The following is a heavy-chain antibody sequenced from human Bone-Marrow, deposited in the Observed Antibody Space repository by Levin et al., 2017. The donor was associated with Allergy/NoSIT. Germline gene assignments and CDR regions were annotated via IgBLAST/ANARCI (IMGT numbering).Heavy chain of an antibody. CDR2: FDPEEAET. CDR3: GGGVLPSGMDV. D-gene: IGHD2-8*01. J-gene: IGHJ6*02. Sequence: GESLKISCKVSGYTLTEFSMHWVRQAPGKGLEWMGGFDPEEAETVYAQNFEGRVTMTEDTSTHTAYLELSNLRSDDTAVYYCGGGVLPSGMDVWGQGTTVTVSS. CDR1: GYTLTEFS. V-gene: IGHV1-24*01.